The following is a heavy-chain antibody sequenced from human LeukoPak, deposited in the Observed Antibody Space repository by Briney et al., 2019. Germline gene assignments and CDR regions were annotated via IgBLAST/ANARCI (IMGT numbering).Heavy chain of an antibody. D-gene: IGHD1-26*01. V-gene: IGHV3-30-3*01. CDR2: ISYDGSNK. CDR1: GFTFSSYA. Sequence: GRSLRLSCAASGFTFSSYAMHWVRQAPGKGLEWVAVISYDGSNKYYADSVKGRFTISRDNSKNTLYLQMNSLRAEDTAVYYCARGGWELLRNWFDPWGQGTLVTVSS. CDR3: ARGGWELLRNWFDP. J-gene: IGHJ5*02.